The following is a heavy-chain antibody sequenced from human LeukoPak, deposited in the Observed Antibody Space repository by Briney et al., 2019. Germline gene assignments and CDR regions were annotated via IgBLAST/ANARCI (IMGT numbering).Heavy chain of an antibody. CDR2: IYSGGST. V-gene: IGHV3-53*01. D-gene: IGHD2-2*01. J-gene: IGHJ4*02. Sequence: PGGSLRLSCAASGFTVSSNYMSWVRQAPGKGLKWASVIYSGGSTYYADSVKGRFTISRDNSKNTLYLQMNSLRAEDTAVYYCASPDCSSTSCYYDYWGQGTLVTVSS. CDR3: ASPDCSSTSCYYDY. CDR1: GFTVSSNY.